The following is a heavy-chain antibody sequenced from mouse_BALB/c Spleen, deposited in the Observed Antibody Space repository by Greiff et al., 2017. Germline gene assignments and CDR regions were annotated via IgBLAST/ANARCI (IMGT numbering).Heavy chain of an antibody. D-gene: IGHD2-12*01. J-gene: IGHJ2*01. Sequence: EVMLVESGGGLVQPGGSRKLSCAASGFTFSSFGMHWVRQAPEKGLEWVAYISSGSSTIYYADTVKGRFTISRDNPKNTLFLQMTSLRSEDTAMYYCARSGTYYSEDYWGQGTTLTVSS. CDR3: ARSGTYYSEDY. CDR1: GFTFSSFG. V-gene: IGHV5-17*02. CDR2: ISSGSSTI.